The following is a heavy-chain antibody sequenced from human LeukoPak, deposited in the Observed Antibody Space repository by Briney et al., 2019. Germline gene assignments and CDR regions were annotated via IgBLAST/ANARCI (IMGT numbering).Heavy chain of an antibody. J-gene: IGHJ3*02. CDR3: ASMGGAFDI. CDR2: IYTSGST. CDR1: GGSISSGDYY. V-gene: IGHV4-61*02. D-gene: IGHD1-26*01. Sequence: SQTLSLTCTVSGGSISSGDYYWRWIRQPAGKGLEWIGRIYTSGSTNYNPSLKSRVTISVDTSKNQFSLKLSSVTAADTAVYYCASMGGAFDIWGQGTMVTVSS.